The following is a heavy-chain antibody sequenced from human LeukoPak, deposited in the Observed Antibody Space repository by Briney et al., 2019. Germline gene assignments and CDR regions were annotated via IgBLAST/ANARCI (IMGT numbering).Heavy chain of an antibody. J-gene: IGHJ4*02. D-gene: IGHD4-17*01. V-gene: IGHV3-15*01. CDR1: GFTFSNAW. CDR3: TPPYGVVDY. Sequence: GGSLRLSCAASGFTFSNAWMSWVRQAPGKGLEWGGRIKSKTDGGTTDYAAPVKGRFTISRDDSKNTLYLQMNSLKTEDTAVYYCTPPYGVVDYWGQGTLVTVSS. CDR2: IKSKTDGGTT.